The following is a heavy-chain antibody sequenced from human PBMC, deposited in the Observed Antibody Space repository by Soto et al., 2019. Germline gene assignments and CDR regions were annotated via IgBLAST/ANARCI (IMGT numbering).Heavy chain of an antibody. V-gene: IGHV1-69*01. CDR2: IIPIFGTA. CDR3: ANGYYDYVWGSYRSSSGGVFDY. CDR1: GGTFSSYA. J-gene: IGHJ4*02. Sequence: QVQLVQSGAEVKKPGSSVKVSCKASGGTFSSYAISWVRQAPGQGHEWMGGIIPIFGTANYAQKFQGRVTITADESTSTAYMELSSLRSEDTAVYYCANGYYDYVWGSYRSSSGGVFDYWGQGTLVTVSS. D-gene: IGHD3-16*02.